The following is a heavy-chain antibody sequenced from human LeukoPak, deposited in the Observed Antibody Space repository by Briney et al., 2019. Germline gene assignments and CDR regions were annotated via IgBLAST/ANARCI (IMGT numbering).Heavy chain of an antibody. V-gene: IGHV3-21*01. CDR2: FGTRSTSV. CDR3: VGNYYDSSGLDY. CDR1: GFTFSGYS. D-gene: IGHD3-22*01. J-gene: IGHJ4*02. Sequence: GESLRLSCTASGFTFSGYSMNWIRQAPGKGLEWVSSFGTRSTSVYHAGSVKGRFAISRDNAKKSLYLQMNSLRAEDTAIYYCVGNYYDSSGLDYWGQGTLVTVSS.